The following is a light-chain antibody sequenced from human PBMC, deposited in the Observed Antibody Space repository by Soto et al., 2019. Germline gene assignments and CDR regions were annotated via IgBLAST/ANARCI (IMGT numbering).Light chain of an antibody. V-gene: IGLV2-14*01. CDR2: DVS. Sequence: QSALAQPASVSGSPGQSITISCTGTSSDVGGYNYVSWYQQHPGKAPKLMIYDVSNRPSGVSNRFSGSKSGNTASLTISGLQAEDEADYYCSSYTSSSPLVVVFGGGTQLTVL. J-gene: IGLJ2*01. CDR1: SSDVGGYNY. CDR3: SSYTSSSPLVVV.